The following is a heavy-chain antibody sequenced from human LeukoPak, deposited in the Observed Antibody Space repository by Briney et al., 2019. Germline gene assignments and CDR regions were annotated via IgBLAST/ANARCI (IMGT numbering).Heavy chain of an antibody. Sequence: GGSLRLSCAASGFTFISHWMSWVRQAPGKGLEWVANIKQDGSEKYYVDSVKGRFTISRDNAKNSLYLQMNSLRAEDTAVYYCARDRIEQQRTLGRSSNYYYYYYMDVWGKGTTVTVSS. D-gene: IGHD6-13*01. V-gene: IGHV3-7*01. CDR1: GFTFISHW. CDR3: ARDRIEQQRTLGRSSNYYYYYYMDV. CDR2: IKQDGSEK. J-gene: IGHJ6*03.